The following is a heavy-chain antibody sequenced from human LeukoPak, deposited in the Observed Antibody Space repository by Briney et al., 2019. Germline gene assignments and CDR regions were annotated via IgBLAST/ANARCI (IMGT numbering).Heavy chain of an antibody. CDR1: GFTFGSYS. Sequence: GGSLRLSCAASGFTFGSYSMNWVRQAPGKGLEWVSSISSTGSYIYYADSVKGRFTISRDNAKNSLFLQMNSLRAEDTAIYYYARSEITMVRGGAFDIWGQGTMVTVSS. V-gene: IGHV3-21*01. CDR2: ISSTGSYI. CDR3: ARSEITMVRGGAFDI. D-gene: IGHD3-10*01. J-gene: IGHJ3*02.